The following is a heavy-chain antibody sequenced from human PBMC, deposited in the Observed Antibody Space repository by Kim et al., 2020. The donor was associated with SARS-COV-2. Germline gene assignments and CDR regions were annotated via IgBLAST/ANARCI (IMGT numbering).Heavy chain of an antibody. V-gene: IGHV3-73*01. D-gene: IGHD6-19*01. CDR2: IRSKANSYAT. CDR1: GFTFSGSA. J-gene: IGHJ4*02. CDR3: TRLASGIAVDGADY. Sequence: GGSLRLSCAASGFTFSGSATHWVRQASGKGLEWVGRIRSKANSYATAYAASVKGRFTISRDDSKNTAYLQMNSLKTEDTAVYYCTRLASGIAVDGADYWGQGTLVTVSS.